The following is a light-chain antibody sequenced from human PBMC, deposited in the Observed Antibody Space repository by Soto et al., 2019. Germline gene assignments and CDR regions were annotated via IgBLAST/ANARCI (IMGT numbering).Light chain of an antibody. CDR1: QSVSSNY. CDR3: HQYGSSPYT. V-gene: IGKV3-20*01. CDR2: GAS. Sequence: EIVLTQSPDTLSLSPGERATLSCRTSQSVSSNYLAWYQQKPAQAPRLLIYGASSRATGIPDRFSGSGSGTDFTLTISRLEPEDLAVYYCHQYGSSPYTFGQGTKLEIK. J-gene: IGKJ2*01.